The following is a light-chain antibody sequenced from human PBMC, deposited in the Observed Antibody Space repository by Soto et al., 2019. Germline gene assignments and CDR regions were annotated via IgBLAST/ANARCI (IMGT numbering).Light chain of an antibody. CDR2: YAS. Sequence: EIVLTQSPSTVSLSPGERATLSCRASQSVSSCLAWYQQKPGQAPRLLIYYASILATGIPARFRGSASGTDFTLTISSLEPEDFAIYYCQQCSNFPRTFGQGTKVEIK. CDR3: QQCSNFPRT. CDR1: QSVSSC. V-gene: IGKV3-11*01. J-gene: IGKJ1*01.